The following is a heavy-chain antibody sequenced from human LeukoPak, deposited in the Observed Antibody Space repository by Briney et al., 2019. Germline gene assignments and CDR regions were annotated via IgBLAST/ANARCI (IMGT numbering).Heavy chain of an antibody. D-gene: IGHD3-9*01. J-gene: IGHJ4*02. V-gene: IGHV1-69*05. CDR2: ITPIFGTA. Sequence: SVKVSCKASGGTFSSYAISWVRQAPGQGLEWMGGITPIFGTANYAQKFQGRVTITTDESTSTAYMELSSLRSEDTAVYYCARGTRYFDWLSYFDYWGKGTLVTVSS. CDR1: GGTFSSYA. CDR3: ARGTRYFDWLSYFDY.